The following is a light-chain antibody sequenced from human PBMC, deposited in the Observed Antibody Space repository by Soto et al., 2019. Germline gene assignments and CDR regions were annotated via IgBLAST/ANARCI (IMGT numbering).Light chain of an antibody. CDR2: HGS. V-gene: IGKV3-20*01. CDR1: QSVNRQV. J-gene: IGKJ4*01. Sequence: IFMRQSPDSLSVTPGEVVHIPCSDCQSVNRQVLWYQQQPGLAPRLIMHHGSRRAAGTPDRFSGSVSGTDLSLNISRLEPEDFAVYYCQQYGRLVHGLTCGGGPKVDLK. CDR3: QQYGRLVHGLT.